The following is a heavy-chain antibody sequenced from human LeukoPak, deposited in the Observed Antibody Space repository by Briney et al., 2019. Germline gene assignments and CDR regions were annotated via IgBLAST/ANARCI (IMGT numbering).Heavy chain of an antibody. V-gene: IGHV4-39*01. D-gene: IGHD3-10*01. CDR1: GGSISSSSYY. CDR3: ASELWFGELLPFSFDY. J-gene: IGHJ4*02. CDR2: IYYSGST. Sequence: KASETLSLTCTVSGGSISSSSYYWGWIRQPPGKGLEWIGSIYYSGSTYYNPSLKSRVTVSVDTSKNQFSLKLSSVTAADTAVYYCASELWFGELLPFSFDYWGQGTLVTVSS.